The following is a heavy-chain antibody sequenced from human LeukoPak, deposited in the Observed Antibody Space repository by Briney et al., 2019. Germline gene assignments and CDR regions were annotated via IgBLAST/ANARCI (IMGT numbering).Heavy chain of an antibody. D-gene: IGHD2-15*01. CDR2: ISGSGTGT. CDR3: AKVSGGYCSGGSCYVDY. J-gene: IGHJ4*02. V-gene: IGHV3-23*01. CDR1: GFTFSSYA. Sequence: GGSLRLSCAASGFTFSSYALSWVRQAPGKGLEWVSVISGSGTGTYYADSVKGRFTIPRDNSKNTLYLQMNNLRAEDTAVYYCAKVSGGYCSGGSCYVDYWGQGSLVTVSS.